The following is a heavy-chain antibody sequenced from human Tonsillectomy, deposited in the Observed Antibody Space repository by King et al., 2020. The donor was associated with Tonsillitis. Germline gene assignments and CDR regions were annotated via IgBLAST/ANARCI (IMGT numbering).Heavy chain of an antibody. D-gene: IGHD3-10*01. V-gene: IGHV3-48*02. CDR3: AGEYYYGSGSYYDY. CDR1: GFTFSSYS. J-gene: IGHJ4*02. Sequence: VQLVESGGGLVQPGGSLRLSCAASGFTFSSYSMNWVRQAPGKGLEWVSYISSSSSTIYYADSVKGRFTISRDNAKNSLYLQMNSLRDEDTAVYYCAGEYYYGSGSYYDYWGQGTLVTVSS. CDR2: ISSSSSTI.